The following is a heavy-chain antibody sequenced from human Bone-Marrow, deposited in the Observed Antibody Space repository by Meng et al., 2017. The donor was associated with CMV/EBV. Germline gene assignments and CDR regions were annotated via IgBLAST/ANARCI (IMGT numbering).Heavy chain of an antibody. V-gene: IGHV3-7*01. Sequence: GGSLRLSCAASGFTFSSYTMNWVRQAPGKGLEWVANIKQDGSEKYYVDSVKGRFTISRDNAKTSLYLQMNSLRAEDTAVYYCARDRDFWSAYYGMDVWGQGTTVTVSS. J-gene: IGHJ6*02. CDR2: IKQDGSEK. CDR3: ARDRDFWSAYYGMDV. CDR1: GFTFSSYT. D-gene: IGHD3-3*01.